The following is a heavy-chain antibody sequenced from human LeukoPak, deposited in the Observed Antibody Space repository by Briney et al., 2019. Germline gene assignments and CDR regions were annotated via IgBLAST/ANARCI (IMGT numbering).Heavy chain of an antibody. CDR3: ARGQAAAGLLPFDY. V-gene: IGHV1-2*02. CDR2: INPNSGGT. CDR1: GYTFTGYY. D-gene: IGHD6-13*01. J-gene: IGHJ4*02. Sequence: ASVKVSCKASGYTFTGYYMHWVRQAPGQGLEWMGWINPNSGGTNHAQKFQGRVTMTRDTSISTAYVELSGLRSDDTAVYYCARGQAAAGLLPFDYWGQGTLVTVSS.